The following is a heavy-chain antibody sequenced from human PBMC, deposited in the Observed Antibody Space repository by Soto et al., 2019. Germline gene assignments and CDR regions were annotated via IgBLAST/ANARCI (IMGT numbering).Heavy chain of an antibody. J-gene: IGHJ4*02. CDR3: AKDVNDPHNYGDYTCHY. V-gene: IGHV3-30*18. CDR1: GFTFSSYA. CDR2: VSYDGSHE. D-gene: IGHD4-17*01. Sequence: QVQLVESGGGVVQPGTSLRLSCAASGFTFSSYAMHWVRQAPGKGLEWVAVVSYDGSHEFYADFVEGRFTIARDNSKDTLYLQMNSLRAEDTAVYYCAKDVNDPHNYGDYTCHYWGQGTLVTVSS.